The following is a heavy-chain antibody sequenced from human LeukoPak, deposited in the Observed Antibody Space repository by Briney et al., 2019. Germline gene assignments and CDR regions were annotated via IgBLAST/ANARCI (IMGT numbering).Heavy chain of an antibody. J-gene: IGHJ3*02. CDR2: IKQDGSEK. V-gene: IGHV3-7*01. CDR3: AKDGDYCSSTSCYTRGAFDI. Sequence: GGSLRLSCAASGFTFSTYWMSWVRQAPGKGLEWVANIKQDGSEKYYVDSVEGRFTISRDNAKNTLYLQMNSLRAEDTAVYYCAKDGDYCSSTSCYTRGAFDIWGQGTMVTVSS. D-gene: IGHD2-2*02. CDR1: GFTFSTYW.